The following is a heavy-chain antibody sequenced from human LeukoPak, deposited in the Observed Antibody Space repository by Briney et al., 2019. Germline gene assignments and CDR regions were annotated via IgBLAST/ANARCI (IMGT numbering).Heavy chain of an antibody. Sequence: GASVKVSCKASGGTFSSYAISWVRQAPGQGLERMGGIIPIFGTANYAQKFQGRVTMTRDTSISTAYMELSRLRSDDTAVYYCARGVTPVLRYFDWLLYLDAFDIWGQGTMVAVSS. D-gene: IGHD3-9*01. CDR2: IIPIFGTA. CDR3: ARGVTPVLRYFDWLLYLDAFDI. J-gene: IGHJ3*02. V-gene: IGHV1-69*05. CDR1: GGTFSSYA.